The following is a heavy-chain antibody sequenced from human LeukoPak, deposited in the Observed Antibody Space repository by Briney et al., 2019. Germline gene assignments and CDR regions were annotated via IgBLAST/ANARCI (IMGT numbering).Heavy chain of an antibody. CDR1: GDSISPHY. J-gene: IGHJ4*02. Sequence: SETLSLTCTVSGDSISPHYWSWIRQSPGRGLEWIGYIYYSGRTEYSPSLRSRVTISVDASKNHFSLKLTSLTVADTAVYYCARGPTSSGFEYLGQGTLVTVSS. CDR3: ARGPTSSGFEY. V-gene: IGHV4-59*11. CDR2: IYYSGRT. D-gene: IGHD3-10*01.